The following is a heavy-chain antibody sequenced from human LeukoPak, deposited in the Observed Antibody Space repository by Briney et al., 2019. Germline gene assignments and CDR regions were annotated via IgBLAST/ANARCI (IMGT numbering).Heavy chain of an antibody. CDR2: ISSSSSYI. V-gene: IGHV3-21*01. D-gene: IGHD2-2*01. J-gene: IGHJ4*02. Sequence: TGGSLRLSCAASGFTFSSYSMNWVRQAPGKGLKWVSSISSSSSYIYYADSVKGRFTISRDNAKNSLYLQMNSLRAEDTAVYYCARVPRYCSSTSCFDYWGQGTLVTVSS. CDR1: GFTFSSYS. CDR3: ARVPRYCSSTSCFDY.